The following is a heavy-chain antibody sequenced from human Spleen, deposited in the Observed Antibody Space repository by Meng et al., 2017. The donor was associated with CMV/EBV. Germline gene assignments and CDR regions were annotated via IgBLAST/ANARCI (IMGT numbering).Heavy chain of an antibody. D-gene: IGHD6-19*01. CDR3: ARAPTSGWPLYFFDF. CDR1: GFTFNSFG. V-gene: IGHV3-21*01. J-gene: IGHJ4*02. Sequence: GESLKISCAASGFTFNSFGLNWVRLAPGKGLEWVSSISSGSTYMYYADSVKGRFTISRDNAKNSLYLQMNSLRAEDTAVYYCARAPTSGWPLYFFDFWGQGTMVTVSS. CDR2: ISSGSTYM.